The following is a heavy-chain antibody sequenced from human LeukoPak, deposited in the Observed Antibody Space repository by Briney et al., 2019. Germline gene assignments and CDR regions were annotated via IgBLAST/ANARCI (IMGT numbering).Heavy chain of an antibody. CDR1: GCSISSYY. CDR2: IYYSGST. Sequence: PSKTLSLNCTVSGCSISSYYWSWFRQPPGKGLEWIGYIYYSGSTNYNPALKSRVTISVDTSKDQFSLKRSSVTAADTAVYYCATAGRDSSSRYYGMDVWGQGTTVTVSS. J-gene: IGHJ6*02. CDR3: ATAGRDSSSRYYGMDV. V-gene: IGHV4-59*08. D-gene: IGHD6-13*01.